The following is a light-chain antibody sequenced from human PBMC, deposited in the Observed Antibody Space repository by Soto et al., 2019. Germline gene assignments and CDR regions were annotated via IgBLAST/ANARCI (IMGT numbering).Light chain of an antibody. V-gene: IGLV2-14*03. Sequence: QSVLTQPASVSGSPGQSITISCTGTSSDVGGYNYVSWYQQHPGKAPKLMIYDVSNRPSGVSNRFSGSKSGNTASLTISGLQAEDEADYHCSSYTSTSSYVVIGGGTKLTVL. CDR2: DVS. CDR3: SSYTSTSSYVV. J-gene: IGLJ2*01. CDR1: SSDVGGYNY.